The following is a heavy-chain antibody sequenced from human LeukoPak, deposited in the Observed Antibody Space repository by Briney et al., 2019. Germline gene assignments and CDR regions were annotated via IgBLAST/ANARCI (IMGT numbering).Heavy chain of an antibody. Sequence: GESLKISCKGSGYSFSYYWIAWVRQMPGKGLEWMGIIHPGDSVTRYSPSFQGQVTISADKSIRTAYLQWTGLRASDTAMYYCARVSNLGADGDWFDPWGQGTMVTVSS. CDR1: GYSFSYYW. CDR3: ARVSNLGADGDWFDP. V-gene: IGHV5-51*01. D-gene: IGHD6-13*01. CDR2: IHPGDSVT. J-gene: IGHJ5*02.